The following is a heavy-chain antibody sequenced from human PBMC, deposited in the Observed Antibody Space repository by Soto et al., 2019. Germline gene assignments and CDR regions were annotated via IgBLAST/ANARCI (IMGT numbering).Heavy chain of an antibody. V-gene: IGHV3-23*01. CDR3: AKGHRPGIAGAFDP. J-gene: IGHJ5*02. D-gene: IGHD6-13*01. CDR1: GFTFSSYA. CDR2: ISGSGRTT. Sequence: GGSLRLSCAASGFTFSSYAMIWVRQAPGKGLEWVSGISGSGRTTYYADSVKGRFTISRDNSKNTLYLQMNSLRDEDTAVHYCAKGHRPGIAGAFDPWGQGTLVTVSS.